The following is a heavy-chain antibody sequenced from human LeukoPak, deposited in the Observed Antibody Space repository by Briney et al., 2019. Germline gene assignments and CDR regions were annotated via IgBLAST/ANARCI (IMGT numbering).Heavy chain of an antibody. J-gene: IGHJ5*02. Sequence: SETLSLTCTVSGGSISSYYWSWIRQPAGKGLEWIGRIYTSGSTNYNPSLKSRVTMSVDTSKNQFSLKLSSVTAADTAVYYCARVNCSGGSCRANWFDPWGQGTLVTVSS. CDR1: GGSISSYY. V-gene: IGHV4-4*07. D-gene: IGHD2-15*01. CDR3: ARVNCSGGSCRANWFDP. CDR2: IYTSGST.